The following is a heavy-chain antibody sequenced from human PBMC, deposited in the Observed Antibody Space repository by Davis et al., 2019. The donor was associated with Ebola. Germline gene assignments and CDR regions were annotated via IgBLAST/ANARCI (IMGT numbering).Heavy chain of an antibody. Sequence: SETLSLTCTVSGGSISSYYWSWIRQPPGKGLEWIGYIYYSGSTNYNPSLKSRVTISVDTSKNQFSLKLSSVTAADTAVYYCARQVRAARYYGMDVWGQGTTVTVSS. J-gene: IGHJ6*02. CDR1: GGSISSYY. V-gene: IGHV4-59*08. CDR3: ARQVRAARYYGMDV. D-gene: IGHD6-6*01. CDR2: IYYSGST.